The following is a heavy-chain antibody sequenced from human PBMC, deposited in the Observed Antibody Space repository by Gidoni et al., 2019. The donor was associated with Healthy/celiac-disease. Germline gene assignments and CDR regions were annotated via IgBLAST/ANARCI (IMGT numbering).Heavy chain of an antibody. CDR2: IYSGGST. J-gene: IGHJ3*02. CDR1: GFTVSSNY. D-gene: IGHD6-19*01. CDR3: ARALFLGLDDAFDI. V-gene: IGHV3-53*04. Sequence: EVQLVESGGGLVQPGGSLRLSCAASGFTVSSNYMSWVRQAPGKGLEWVSVIYSGGSTYYADSVKGRFTISRHNSKNTLYLQMNSLRAEDTAVYYCARALFLGLDDAFDIWGQGTMVTVSS.